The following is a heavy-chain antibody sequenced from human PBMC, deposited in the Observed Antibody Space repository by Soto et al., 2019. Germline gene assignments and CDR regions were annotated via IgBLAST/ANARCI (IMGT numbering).Heavy chain of an antibody. D-gene: IGHD4-17*01. V-gene: IGHV4-59*01. CDR1: GGSLSSYY. CDR2: IYNSGST. Sequence: SDTLSLTCTVSGGSLSSYYWSWIRQSPGKGLEWIGYIYNSGSTNYNPSLKSRVTISVDTSKNQFSLKLSSVTAADTAVYYCARNYGDYSTYYYYYYMDVWGKGTTVTVSS. CDR3: ARNYGDYSTYYYYYYMDV. J-gene: IGHJ6*03.